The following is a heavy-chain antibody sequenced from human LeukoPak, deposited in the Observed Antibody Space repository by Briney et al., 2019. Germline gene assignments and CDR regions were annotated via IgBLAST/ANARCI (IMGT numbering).Heavy chain of an antibody. V-gene: IGHV3-9*01. Sequence: PGGSLRLSCAASGFTFDDYAMHWVRQAPGKGLEWVSGISWNSGSIGYADSVKGRFTISRDNAKNSLYLQMNSLRAEDTALYYCAKDLDRPVAGDDYFDYWGQGPLVTVSS. CDR1: GFTFDDYA. CDR3: AKDLDRPVAGDDYFDY. J-gene: IGHJ4*02. D-gene: IGHD6-19*01. CDR2: ISWNSGSI.